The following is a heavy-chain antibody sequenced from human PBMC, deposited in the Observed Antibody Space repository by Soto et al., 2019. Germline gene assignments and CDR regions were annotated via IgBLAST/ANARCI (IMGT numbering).Heavy chain of an antibody. V-gene: IGHV5-51*01. CDR3: VRQGLNRMSPVPATSDY. CDR1: GYIFTNYW. J-gene: IGHJ4*02. D-gene: IGHD2-15*01. Sequence: GESLKISCLGSGYIFTNYWIAWVRQMPGKGLEWMGIIHPGDSDTRYTPSFHGQVTISVGRSTSIAYLQWSSLEASDTAIYYCVRQGLNRMSPVPATSDYWGQGTLVTVSS. CDR2: IHPGDSDT.